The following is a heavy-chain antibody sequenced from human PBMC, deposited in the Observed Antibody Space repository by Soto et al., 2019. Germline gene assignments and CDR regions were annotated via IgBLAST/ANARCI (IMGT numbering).Heavy chain of an antibody. J-gene: IGHJ6*02. V-gene: IGHV3-23*01. CDR3: AKGDSSSWYMDYYYYGMDV. D-gene: IGHD6-13*01. Sequence: SLRLSCAASGFTFSSYAMSWVRQAPGKGLEWVSAISGSGGSTYYADSVKGRFTISRDNSKNTLYLQMNSLRAEDTAVYYCAKGDSSSWYMDYYYYGMDVWGQGTTVTVSS. CDR2: ISGSGGST. CDR1: GFTFSSYA.